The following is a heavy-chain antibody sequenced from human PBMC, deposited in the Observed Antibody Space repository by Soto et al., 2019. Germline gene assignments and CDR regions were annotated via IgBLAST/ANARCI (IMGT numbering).Heavy chain of an antibody. V-gene: IGHV3-21*01. CDR1: GLTFRRFT. J-gene: IGHJ5*02. CDR3: TRDASRDSSARGWFDP. Sequence: GGSLRLSCAASGLTFRRFTMNWVRHAPGKGLEWVSTISSNSAYIYYTDALRGRFTISRDNAKNSLHLQRNSLRAEDTAVYYCTRDASRDSSARGWFDPWGPGTLVTVSS. D-gene: IGHD6-13*01. CDR2: ISSNSAYI.